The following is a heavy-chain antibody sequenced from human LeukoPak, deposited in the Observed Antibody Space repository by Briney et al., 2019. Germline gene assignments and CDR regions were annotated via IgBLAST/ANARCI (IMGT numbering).Heavy chain of an antibody. V-gene: IGHV7-4-1*02. CDR3: ARHEDYGDYVGGVDV. CDR1: GYTSTSYA. CDR2: INTNTGNP. D-gene: IGHD4-17*01. J-gene: IGHJ6*04. Sequence: GASVKVSGKASGYTSTSYAMNWVRQAPGQGLEWVGWINTNTGNPTYAQGFTGRFVFSLDTSVSTAYLQISSLKASDTAMYYCARHEDYGDYVGGVDVWGKGTTVTVSS.